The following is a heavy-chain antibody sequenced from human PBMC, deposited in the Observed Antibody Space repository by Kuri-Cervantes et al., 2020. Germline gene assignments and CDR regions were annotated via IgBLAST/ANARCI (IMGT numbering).Heavy chain of an antibody. CDR1: GFTFSSYA. J-gene: IGHJ6*03. V-gene: IGHV3-23*01. CDR3: ARETSHMDV. Sequence: GESLKISCAASGFTFSSYAMSWVRQAPGKGLEWVSVISVSGGSTYYADSVKGRFTISRDNSKNTLYLQMSSLRAEDTAVYYCARETSHMDVWGKGTTVTVSS. D-gene: IGHD1/OR15-1a*01. CDR2: ISVSGGST.